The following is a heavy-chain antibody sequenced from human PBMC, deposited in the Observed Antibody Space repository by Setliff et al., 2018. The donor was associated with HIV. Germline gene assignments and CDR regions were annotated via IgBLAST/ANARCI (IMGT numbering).Heavy chain of an antibody. CDR3: AREQGHFWARDRSYMDV. V-gene: IGHV3-21*01. Sequence: GGSLRLSCAASGFTFRNYKFNWVRQAPGRGLEWVSSISIGSGGAIDYADSVQGRFTISRDNSKNSLYLQMNSLRAEDTAIYYCAREQGHFWARDRSYMDVWGKGTTVTVSS. CDR2: ISIGSGGAI. J-gene: IGHJ6*03. D-gene: IGHD3-3*02. CDR1: GFTFRNYK.